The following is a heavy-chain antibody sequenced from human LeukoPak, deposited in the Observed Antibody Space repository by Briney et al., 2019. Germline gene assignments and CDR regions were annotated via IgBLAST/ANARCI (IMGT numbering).Heavy chain of an antibody. CDR3: ARVDTALVTGGYWFDP. V-gene: IGHV4-31*03. CDR1: GGSIRSGDYY. CDR2: IYYSGST. Sequence: SQTLSLTCTVSGGSIRSGDYYWSWIRQHPGKGLEWIGYIYYSGSTYYNPSLKSRVIISVDTSKNQFSLKLSSVTAADTAVYYCARVDTALVTGGYWFDPWGQGTLVTVSS. D-gene: IGHD5-18*01. J-gene: IGHJ5*02.